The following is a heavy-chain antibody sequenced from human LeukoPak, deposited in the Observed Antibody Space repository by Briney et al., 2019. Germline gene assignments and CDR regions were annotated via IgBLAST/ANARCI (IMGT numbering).Heavy chain of an antibody. CDR3: ARDGRPQWLVRTGVNWFDP. D-gene: IGHD6-19*01. CDR2: IYYSGST. Sequence: SETLSLTCTVSGGSISSYYWSWLRQPPGKGLEWIGYIYYSGSTNYNPSLKSRVTISVDTSKNQFSLKLSSVTAADTAVYYCARDGRPQWLVRTGVNWFDPWGQGTLVTVSS. V-gene: IGHV4-59*01. J-gene: IGHJ5*02. CDR1: GGSISSYY.